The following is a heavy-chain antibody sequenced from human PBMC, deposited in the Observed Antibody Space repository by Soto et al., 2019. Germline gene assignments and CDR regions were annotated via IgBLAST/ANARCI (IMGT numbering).Heavy chain of an antibody. CDR2: ISYDGSNK. CDR1: GFTFSSYG. Sequence: QVQLVESGGGVVQPGRSLRLSCAASGFTFSSYGMHWVRQAPGKGLEWVAVISYDGSNKYYADSVKGRFTISRDNSKNTLYLQMNSLRAEATAVYYCAKARGYCYGYGHYYYYGMDVWGQGTTVTVSS. CDR3: AKARGYCYGYGHYYYYGMDV. J-gene: IGHJ6*02. V-gene: IGHV3-30*18. D-gene: IGHD5-18*01.